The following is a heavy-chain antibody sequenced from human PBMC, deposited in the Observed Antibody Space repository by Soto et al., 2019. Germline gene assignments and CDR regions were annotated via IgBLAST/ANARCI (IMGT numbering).Heavy chain of an antibody. CDR2: IGGSGSSA. J-gene: IGHJ5*02. V-gene: IGHV3-23*01. CDR3: AKDAVAYNGEWDWFDL. D-gene: IGHD3-10*01. Sequence: EGQLLESGGGLVQPGGSLRLSCVASGFTFKNFAMTWVRQAPGKGMEWVSAIGGSGSSANYADSVKGRFTVSRDDSKSTLSLQMCGLRVDYTALYYCAKDAVAYNGEWDWFDLWGQGPLVTVSS. CDR1: GFTFKNFA.